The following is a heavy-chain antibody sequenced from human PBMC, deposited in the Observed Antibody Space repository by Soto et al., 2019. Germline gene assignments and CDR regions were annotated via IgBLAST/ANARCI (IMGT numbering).Heavy chain of an antibody. CDR1: GGSISSGGYY. J-gene: IGHJ4*02. D-gene: IGHD3-3*02. CDR3: ARDPLA. V-gene: IGHV4-31*03. CDR2: IYYNGST. Sequence: QVQLQESGPGLVKPSQTLSLTCTVSGGSISSGGYYWSWIRRHPGKGLEWIGYIYYNGSTYYKPSLKSRITIPVETSKNQFTLKLSSVTAADTAVYYCARDPLAWGKETLVTVSS.